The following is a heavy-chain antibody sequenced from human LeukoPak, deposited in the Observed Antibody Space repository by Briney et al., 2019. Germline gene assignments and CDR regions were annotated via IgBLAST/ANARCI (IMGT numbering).Heavy chain of an antibody. Sequence: PSETLSLTCAVSGASITSCYWSWVRHSAGKGREWIGRLYTTGTTNYNPSLKSRVTMSGDSSKNQLSLTLTSVTAADTAVYYCVRDGANWEEPNDAFDTWGQGTLVTVSS. CDR1: GASITSCY. D-gene: IGHD1-26*01. J-gene: IGHJ3*02. CDR2: LYTTGTT. V-gene: IGHV4-4*07. CDR3: VRDGANWEEPNDAFDT.